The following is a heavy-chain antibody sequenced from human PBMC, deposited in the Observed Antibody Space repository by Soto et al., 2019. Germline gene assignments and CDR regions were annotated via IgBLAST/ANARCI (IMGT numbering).Heavy chain of an antibody. D-gene: IGHD6-19*01. CDR3: ARVRAVAGTGYYFDY. CDR1: GFTFGSYW. Sequence: GGSLRLSCAASGFTFGSYWMSWVRQAPGKGLEWSATIKFDAREKKYVDSVKGRFTMSRDNAKNSLYLQMNSLRAEDTAVYYCARVRAVAGTGYYFDYWGQGTLVTVSS. J-gene: IGHJ4*02. CDR2: IKFDAREK. V-gene: IGHV3-7*01.